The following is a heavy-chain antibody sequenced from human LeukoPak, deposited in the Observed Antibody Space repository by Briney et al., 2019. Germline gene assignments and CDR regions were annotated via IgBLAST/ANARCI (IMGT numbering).Heavy chain of an antibody. D-gene: IGHD5-24*01. Sequence: ASVKISCKASGGTFSSYAISWVRQAPGQGLEWMGGIIPIFGTANYAQKFQGRVTITADESTSTAYMELSSLRSEDTAVYYCARSRGMDGGDGYIIDAFDIGGQGTMVTVSS. V-gene: IGHV1-69*13. J-gene: IGHJ3*02. CDR1: GGTFSSYA. CDR2: IIPIFGTA. CDR3: ARSRGMDGGDGYIIDAFDI.